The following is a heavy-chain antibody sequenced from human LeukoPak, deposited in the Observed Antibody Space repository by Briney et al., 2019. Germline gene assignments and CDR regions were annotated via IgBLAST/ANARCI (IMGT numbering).Heavy chain of an antibody. Sequence: GGSLRLSCAASGFTFSEYYMSWIRQAPGKGLEWVSYISSSSSYTNYADSVKGRFTISRDNAKNSLYPQMNSLRAEDTAVYYCARDRKGLGSRAFDIWGQGTMVTVSS. V-gene: IGHV3-11*05. CDR1: GFTFSEYY. J-gene: IGHJ3*02. CDR2: ISSSSSYT. D-gene: IGHD1-26*01. CDR3: ARDRKGLGSRAFDI.